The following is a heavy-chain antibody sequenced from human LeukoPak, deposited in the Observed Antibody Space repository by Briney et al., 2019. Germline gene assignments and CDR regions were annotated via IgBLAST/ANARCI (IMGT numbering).Heavy chain of an antibody. D-gene: IGHD4-23*01. CDR1: GFTFSSYE. J-gene: IGHJ4*02. CDR3: AREGGGNSLNY. Sequence: GGSLRLSCAASGFTFSSYEMNWVRQAPGKGLEWVSYISSSGSTIYYAGSVKGRFTISRDNAKNSLYLQMNSLRAEDTAVYYCAREGGGNSLNYWGQGTLVTVSS. V-gene: IGHV3-48*03. CDR2: ISSSGSTI.